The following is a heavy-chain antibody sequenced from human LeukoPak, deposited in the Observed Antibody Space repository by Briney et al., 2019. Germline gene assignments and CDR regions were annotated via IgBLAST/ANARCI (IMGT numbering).Heavy chain of an antibody. Sequence: ASVKVSCKASGYTFTGYYMHWVRQAPGQGLEWMGWINSNSGGTNYAQKFQGRVTMTRDTSISTAYMELSRLRSDDTAVYYCARSSRIAVAGTGGRFDPWGQGTLVTVSS. V-gene: IGHV1-2*02. D-gene: IGHD6-19*01. CDR2: INSNSGGT. CDR3: ARSSRIAVAGTGGRFDP. J-gene: IGHJ5*02. CDR1: GYTFTGYY.